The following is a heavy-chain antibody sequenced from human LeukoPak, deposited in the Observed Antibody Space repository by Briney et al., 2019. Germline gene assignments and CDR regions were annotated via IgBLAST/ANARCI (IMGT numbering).Heavy chain of an antibody. CDR1: GYTFTSYG. CDR2: ISAYNGNT. V-gene: IGHV1-18*01. CDR3: ARDYYDSSGDVDYYYYGMDV. Sequence: ASVKVSCKAPGYTFTSYGISWVRQAPGQGLEWMGWISAYNGNTNYAQKLQGRVTMTTDTSTSTAYMELRSLRSDDTAVYYCARDYYDSSGDVDYYYYGMDVWGQGTTVTVSS. J-gene: IGHJ6*02. D-gene: IGHD3-22*01.